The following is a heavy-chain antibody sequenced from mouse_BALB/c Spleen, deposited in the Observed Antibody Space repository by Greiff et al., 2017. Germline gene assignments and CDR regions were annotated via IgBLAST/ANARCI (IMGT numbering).Heavy chain of an antibody. J-gene: IGHJ3*01. Sequence: EVQRVESGGGLVQPGGSLRLSCATSGFTFTDYYMSWVRQPPGKALEWLGFIRNKANGYTTEYSASVKGRFTISRDNSQSILYLQMNTLRAEDSATYYCARDFYDGFAYWGQGTLVTVSA. V-gene: IGHV7-3*02. CDR3: ARDFYDGFAY. CDR2: IRNKANGYTT. D-gene: IGHD2-12*01. CDR1: GFTFTDYY.